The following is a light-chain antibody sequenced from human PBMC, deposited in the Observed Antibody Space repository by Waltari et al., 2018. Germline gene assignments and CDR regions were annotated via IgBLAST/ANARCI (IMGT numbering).Light chain of an antibody. J-gene: IGLJ7*01. CDR2: EDS. CDR3: GTWDSSLSGAV. CDR1: SSTLGLNY. V-gene: IGLV1-51*02. Sequence: QSVLTQPPSVSAAPGQRVTISCSGGSSTLGLNYVSWYRQFPGTAPKLLIYEDSERPSGIPGRFSGSKSGTSATLDITGLQAGDEADYYCGTWDSSLSGAVFGGGTHLTVL.